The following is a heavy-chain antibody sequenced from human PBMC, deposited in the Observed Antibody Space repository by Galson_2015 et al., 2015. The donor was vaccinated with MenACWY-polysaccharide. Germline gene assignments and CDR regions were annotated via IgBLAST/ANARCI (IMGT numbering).Heavy chain of an antibody. CDR2: ISGSGGST. Sequence: SLRLSCAASGFTFSSYAMSWVRQAPGKGLEWVSAISGSGGSTYYADPVKGRFTISRDNSKNTLYLQMNSLRAEDTAVYYCAKLPTEQWLVRPYFDYWGQGTLVTVSS. CDR3: AKLPTEQWLVRPYFDY. D-gene: IGHD6-19*01. J-gene: IGHJ4*02. CDR1: GFTFSSYA. V-gene: IGHV3-23*01.